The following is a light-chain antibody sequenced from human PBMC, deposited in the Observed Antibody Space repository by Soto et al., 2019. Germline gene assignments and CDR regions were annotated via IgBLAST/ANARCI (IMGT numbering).Light chain of an antibody. Sequence: DIQMTQSPSSLSASVGDRVTITCRASQDISVYLAWYQQKPGKVPKLLIYSASTLQSGVPSRFSGSGSGTDFTLTICILQPEDIATYYCQKFNTAPLTFAQGTRQEIK. CDR3: QKFNTAPLT. CDR2: SAS. V-gene: IGKV1-27*01. CDR1: QDISVY. J-gene: IGKJ5*01.